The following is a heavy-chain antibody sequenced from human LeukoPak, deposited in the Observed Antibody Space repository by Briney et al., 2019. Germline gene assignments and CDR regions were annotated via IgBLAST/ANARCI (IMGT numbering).Heavy chain of an antibody. CDR2: IRSKANSYAT. Sequence: GGSLRLSCAASGFTFSGSAMHWVRQASGKGLEWVGRIRSKANSYATAYAASVKGRFTISRDDSKNTAYLQMNSLKTEDTAVYYCTTTPLDGLNDYWGQGTLVTVSS. CDR1: GFTFSGSA. V-gene: IGHV3-73*01. CDR3: TTTPLDGLNDY. D-gene: IGHD5-24*01. J-gene: IGHJ4*02.